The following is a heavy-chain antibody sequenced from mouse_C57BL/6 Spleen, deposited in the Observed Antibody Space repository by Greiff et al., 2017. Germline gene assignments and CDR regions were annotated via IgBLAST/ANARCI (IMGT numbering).Heavy chain of an antibody. CDR3: ARIYDGYYKAPYYAMDY. Sequence: QVQLKQSGPGLVAPSQSLSITCTVSGFSLTSYGVHWVRQPPGKGLEWLVVIWSDGSTTYNSALKSRLSISKDNSKSQVFLKMNSLQTDDTAMYYCARIYDGYYKAPYYAMDYWGQGTSVTVSS. CDR2: IWSDGST. CDR1: GFSLTSYG. J-gene: IGHJ4*01. V-gene: IGHV2-6*03. D-gene: IGHD2-3*01.